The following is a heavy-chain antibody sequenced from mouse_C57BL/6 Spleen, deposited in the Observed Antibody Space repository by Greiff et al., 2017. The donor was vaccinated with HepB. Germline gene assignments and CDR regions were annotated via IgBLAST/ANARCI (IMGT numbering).Heavy chain of an antibody. CDR1: GYSITSGYY. CDR3: ARGSYDYEYDEEWFAY. J-gene: IGHJ3*01. D-gene: IGHD2-4*01. V-gene: IGHV3-6*01. Sequence: EVQLQESGPGLVKPSQSLSLTCSVTGYSITSGYYWNWIRQFPGNKLEWMGYISYDGSNNYNPSLKNRISITRDTSKNQFFLKLNSVTTEDTATYYCARGSYDYEYDEEWFAYWGQGTLVTVSA. CDR2: ISYDGSN.